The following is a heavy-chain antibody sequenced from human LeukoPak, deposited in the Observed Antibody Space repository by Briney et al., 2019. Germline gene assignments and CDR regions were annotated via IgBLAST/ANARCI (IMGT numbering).Heavy chain of an antibody. D-gene: IGHD3-3*01. CDR2: IYTSGST. J-gene: IGHJ5*02. Sequence: PSETLSLTCTVSGGSISSYYWSWIRQPPGKGLEWIGYIYTSGSTNYNPSLKSRVTISVDTSKNQFSLKLSSVTAADTAVYYCARLLTATDPYYDFWGGYSCWFDPWGQGTLVTVSS. V-gene: IGHV4-4*09. CDR1: GGSISSYY. CDR3: ARLLTATDPYYDFWGGYSCWFDP.